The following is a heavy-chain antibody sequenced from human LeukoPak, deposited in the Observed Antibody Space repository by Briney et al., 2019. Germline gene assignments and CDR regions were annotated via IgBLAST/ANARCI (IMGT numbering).Heavy chain of an antibody. Sequence: SQTLSLTCTVPGGSISSGSYYWSWIRQPAGKGLEWIGRIYTSGSTNYNPSLKSRVTISVDTSKNQFSLKLSSVTAADTAVYYCARIQLGHFDYWGQGTLVTVSS. D-gene: IGHD5-18*01. J-gene: IGHJ4*02. CDR1: GGSISSGSYY. CDR2: IYTSGST. CDR3: ARIQLGHFDY. V-gene: IGHV4-61*02.